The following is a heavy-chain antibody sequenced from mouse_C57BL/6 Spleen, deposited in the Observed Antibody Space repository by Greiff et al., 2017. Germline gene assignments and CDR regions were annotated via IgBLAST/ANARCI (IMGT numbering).Heavy chain of an antibody. Sequence: DVKLVESEGGLVQPGSSMKLSCTASGFTFSDYYMAWVRQVPEKGLEWVANINYDGSSTYYLDSLKSRFIISRDNAKNILYLQRSSLKSEDTATYYCARGENYYYGSSYGWYFDVWGTGTTVTVSS. CDR2: INYDGSST. CDR3: ARGENYYYGSSYGWYFDV. CDR1: GFTFSDYY. D-gene: IGHD1-1*01. V-gene: IGHV5-16*01. J-gene: IGHJ1*03.